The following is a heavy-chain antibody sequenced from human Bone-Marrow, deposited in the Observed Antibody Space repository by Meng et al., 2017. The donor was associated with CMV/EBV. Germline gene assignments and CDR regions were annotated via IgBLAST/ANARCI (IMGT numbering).Heavy chain of an antibody. Sequence: SETLSLTCTVSGGSISSYYWSWIRQPPGKGLEWIGYIYYSGSTNYNPSLKSRVTISVDTSKNQFSLKLSSVTAADTAVYYCARVSKGSSGAFDIWVQGTMVTVSS. J-gene: IGHJ3*02. CDR2: IYYSGST. V-gene: IGHV4-59*01. CDR1: GGSISSYY. CDR3: ARVSKGSSGAFDI. D-gene: IGHD6-25*01.